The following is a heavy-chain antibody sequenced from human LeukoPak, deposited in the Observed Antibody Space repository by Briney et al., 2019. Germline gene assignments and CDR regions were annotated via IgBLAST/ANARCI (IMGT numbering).Heavy chain of an antibody. D-gene: IGHD6-19*01. CDR2: IYYSGST. V-gene: IGHV4-59*01. CDR3: ARDLESSGWSDY. CDR1: GGSISSYY. J-gene: IGHJ4*02. Sequence: SETLSLTCTVSGGSISSYYWSWIRQPPGKGLEWIGYIYYSGSTNYNPSLKSRVTIPVDTSKNQFSLKLSPVTAADTAVYYCARDLESSGWSDYWGQGTLVTVSS.